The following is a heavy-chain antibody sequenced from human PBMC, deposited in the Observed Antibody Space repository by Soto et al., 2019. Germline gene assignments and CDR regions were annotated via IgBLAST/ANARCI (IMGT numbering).Heavy chain of an antibody. V-gene: IGHV1-69*01. CDR3: ARGRGLYNSGRSQLDS. CDR1: GGTFSNYA. D-gene: IGHD1-1*01. J-gene: IGHJ4*02. Sequence: QVQLVQSGAEVKKPGSSVKVSCKASGGTFSNYAISWVRQAPGQGLEWMGGIIPLSRTANYAQKFQGRLTVNADESTNTAYMELSSLRSEDTALYYCARGRGLYNSGRSQLDSWGQGTLVTVSS. CDR2: IIPLSRTA.